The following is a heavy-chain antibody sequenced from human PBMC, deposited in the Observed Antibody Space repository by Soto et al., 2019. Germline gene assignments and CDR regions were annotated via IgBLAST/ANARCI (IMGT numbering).Heavy chain of an antibody. V-gene: IGHV3-15*01. D-gene: IGHD3-22*01. CDR2: MKSKSEGETT. Sequence: LRLSCAASGFTFNNAWMGWVRQAPGQGLEWVGHMKSKSEGETTDYAAPVKGRFTISRDDSKNTVYLQMNSLTTEDTAVYYCTAQFYFDASGYSFDLWGQGTLVTVSS. CDR1: GFTFNNAW. J-gene: IGHJ4*02. CDR3: TAQFYFDASGYSFDL.